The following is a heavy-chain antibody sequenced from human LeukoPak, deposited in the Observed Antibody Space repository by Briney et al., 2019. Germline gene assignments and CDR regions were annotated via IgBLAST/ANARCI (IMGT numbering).Heavy chain of an antibody. D-gene: IGHD3-16*02. Sequence: PGRSLRLSCAASGFTFSSYAMHWVRQAPGKGLEWVSVISYDGSNKYYADSVKGRFTISRDNSKNTLYLKMNSLRAEDTAVYYRARMGDIPFDYWGQGTLVTVSS. CDR3: ARMGDIPFDY. CDR2: ISYDGSNK. J-gene: IGHJ4*02. V-gene: IGHV3-30-3*01. CDR1: GFTFSSYA.